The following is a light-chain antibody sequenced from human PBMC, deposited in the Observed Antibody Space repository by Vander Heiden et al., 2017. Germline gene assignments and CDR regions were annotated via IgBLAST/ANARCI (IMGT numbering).Light chain of an antibody. CDR3: QQTYSNLLLT. V-gene: IGKV1-39*01. J-gene: IGKJ4*01. CDR2: AAS. Sequence: DIQMTQSPSSLSASVGDRVTITCRASQSISSYLNWYQQKPGKAPKLLIYAASSLQSGVPSRFSGSGYGTDFTLTISSRQPEDFASYYCQQTYSNLLLTFGGGTKVEIK. CDR1: QSISSY.